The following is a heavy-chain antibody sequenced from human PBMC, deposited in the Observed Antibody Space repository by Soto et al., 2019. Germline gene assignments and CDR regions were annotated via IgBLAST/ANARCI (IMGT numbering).Heavy chain of an antibody. CDR2: ISYDGNNK. Sequence: GGSLRLSCAASGFTFSSYTMHWVRQAPGEGLEWVAVISYDGNNKFYADSVKGRFTISRDSSSQTLYLQMNSLRPDDTAMYYCARDGVSSTDYTWNYGTYFDYWGPGALVTVSS. CDR3: ARDGVSSTDYTWNYGTYFDY. D-gene: IGHD1-1*01. V-gene: IGHV3-30*03. CDR1: GFTFSSYT. J-gene: IGHJ4*02.